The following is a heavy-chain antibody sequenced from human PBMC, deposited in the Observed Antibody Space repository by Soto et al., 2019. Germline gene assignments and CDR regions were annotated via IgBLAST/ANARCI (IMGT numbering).Heavy chain of an antibody. V-gene: IGHV3-23*01. Sequence: EVQLLESGGGLVQPGGSLRLSCAASGFTFSSYAMRWVRQAPGKGLEWVSAISGSGGSTYYADSVKGRFTISRDNSKNTRDQQMNTLRAEDKAVNYCATAQYYDRSGYAYPDALDIWGQGTMVTVSS. D-gene: IGHD3-22*01. CDR1: GFTFSSYA. J-gene: IGHJ3*02. CDR2: ISGSGGST. CDR3: ATAQYYDRSGYAYPDALDI.